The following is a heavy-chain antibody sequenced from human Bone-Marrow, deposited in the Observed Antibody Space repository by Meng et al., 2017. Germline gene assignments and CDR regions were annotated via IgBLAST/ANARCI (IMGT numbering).Heavy chain of an antibody. V-gene: IGHV3-23*01. CDR1: GFTFSTSA. D-gene: IGHD3-10*01. CDR2: ISGSGGSI. CDR3: AKGGYVSGSSYSPIDY. J-gene: IGHJ4*02. Sequence: GESLKISCAASGFTFSTSAMNWVRQAPGKGLEWVSVISGSGGSIYYADSVKGRFTISRDTSKNTLYLQMNSLRAEDTAAYYCAKGGYVSGSSYSPIDYWGQGTLVTVSS.